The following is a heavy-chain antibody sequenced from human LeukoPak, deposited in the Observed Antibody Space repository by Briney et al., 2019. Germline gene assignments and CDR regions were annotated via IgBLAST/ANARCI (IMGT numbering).Heavy chain of an antibody. CDR2: IKQDGSEK. CDR1: GFTFSSYW. J-gene: IGHJ5*02. V-gene: IGHV3-7*03. CDR3: ATALKKVSVDYYGSGGNWLDP. Sequence: GGSLRLSCAASGFTFSSYWMSWVRQAPGKGLEWVANIKQDGSEKYYVDSVKGRFTISRDNAKNSLYLQMNSLRSEDTAVYYCATALKKVSVDYYGSGGNWLDPWGQGTLVTVSS. D-gene: IGHD3-10*01.